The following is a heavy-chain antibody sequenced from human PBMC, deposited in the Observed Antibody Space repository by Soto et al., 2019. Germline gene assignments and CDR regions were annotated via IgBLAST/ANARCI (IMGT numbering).Heavy chain of an antibody. D-gene: IGHD5-18*01. V-gene: IGHV3-23*01. J-gene: IGHJ4*02. CDR2: ISGSGGST. CDR3: AKDKDTAMVTAGWYYFDY. Sequence: EVQLLESGGGLVQPGGSLRLSCAASGFTFSSYAMSWVRQAPGKGLEWVSAISGSGGSTYYADSVKGRFTISRDNSKNTLYLQMNSLRVEDTAVYYCAKDKDTAMVTAGWYYFDYWGQGTLVTVSP. CDR1: GFTFSSYA.